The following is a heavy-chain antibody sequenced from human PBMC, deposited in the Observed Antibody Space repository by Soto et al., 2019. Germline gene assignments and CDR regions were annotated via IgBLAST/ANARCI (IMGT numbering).Heavy chain of an antibody. D-gene: IGHD3-10*01. V-gene: IGHV3-23*01. CDR1: GLTVSGKKY. CDR2: IRGSGGST. J-gene: IGHJ4*02. Sequence: HPGGSLRLSCVASGLTVSGKKYMAWVRQAPGKGPEWVSAIRGSGGSTYYADSVKGRFTISRDNSKNTLYLQMNSLRAEDTAVYYCAKDLNPRAPVWFGETDFDYWGQGTLVTVSS. CDR3: AKDLNPRAPVWFGETDFDY.